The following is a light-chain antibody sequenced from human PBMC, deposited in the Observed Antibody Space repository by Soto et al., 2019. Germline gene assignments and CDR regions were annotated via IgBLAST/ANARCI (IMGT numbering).Light chain of an antibody. V-gene: IGKV1-5*01. CDR2: DVS. J-gene: IGKJ1*01. CDR3: LQNYNYPWT. CDR1: QSITTW. Sequence: DIQMTQSPSTVSAYVGDSVTITCRASQSITTWLAWYQQRPGKAPKLLIYDVSSLQSGVPSRFSGSGSGTQFTLTISSLQPEDVATYYCLQNYNYPWTFGQGTKVDIK.